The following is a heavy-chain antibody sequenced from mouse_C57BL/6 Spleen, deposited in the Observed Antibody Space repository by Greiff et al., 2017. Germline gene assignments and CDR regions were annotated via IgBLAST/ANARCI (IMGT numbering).Heavy chain of an antibody. Sequence: VQLKESGGGLVKPGGSLKLSCAASGFTFSDYGMHWVRQAPEKGLEWVAYISSGSSTIYYADTVKGRFTISRDNAKNTLFLQMTSLRSEDTAMYYCARTGSSYWYFDVWGTGTTVTVSS. J-gene: IGHJ1*03. CDR1: GFTFSDYG. V-gene: IGHV5-17*01. CDR3: ARTGSSYWYFDV. CDR2: ISSGSSTI. D-gene: IGHD1-1*01.